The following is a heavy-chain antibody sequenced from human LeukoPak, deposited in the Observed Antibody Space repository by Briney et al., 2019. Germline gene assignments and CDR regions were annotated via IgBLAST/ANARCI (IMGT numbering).Heavy chain of an antibody. D-gene: IGHD3-22*01. V-gene: IGHV1-18*01. CDR1: GYTFTSYG. Sequence: ASVKVSCKASGYTFTSYGISWVRQAPGQGLEWMGWISAYNGNTNYAQKLQGRVTMTTDTSTSTAYMELRSLRSDDTAVYYCARDPPYYYDSSGYSPRDDYWGQGTLVTVSS. CDR3: ARDPPYYYDSSGYSPRDDY. CDR2: ISAYNGNT. J-gene: IGHJ4*02.